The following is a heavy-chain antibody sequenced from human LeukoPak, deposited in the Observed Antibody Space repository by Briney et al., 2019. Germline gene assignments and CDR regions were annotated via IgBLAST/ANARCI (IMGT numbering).Heavy chain of an antibody. CDR3: AESDYSYDSSGYLGVDY. Sequence: GGSLRLSCAASGFSFSSYGMHWVRQGPGKGLEWVAVISYDGSHKYYADSVKGRFAISRDHSKNTLYLQMNSLRAEDTAVYYCAESDYSYDSSGYLGVDYWGQGTLVTVSS. D-gene: IGHD3-22*01. CDR1: GFSFSSYG. V-gene: IGHV3-30*18. J-gene: IGHJ4*02. CDR2: ISYDGSHK.